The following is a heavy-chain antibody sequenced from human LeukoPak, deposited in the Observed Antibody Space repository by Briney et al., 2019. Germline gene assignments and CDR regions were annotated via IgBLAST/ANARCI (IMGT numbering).Heavy chain of an antibody. CDR3: AKSPGPYYYGYYFDF. D-gene: IGHD3-22*01. J-gene: IGHJ4*02. CDR1: GFTFSNYG. CDR2: ISGSGATI. Sequence: PGGSLRLSCAGSGFTFSNYGVSWVRQAPGKGLEWVSGISGSGATIFYADSVMGRFTISRDNSKNTLYLQMSSLRAEDTALYYCAKSPGPYYYGYYFDFWGQGTLVAVSS. V-gene: IGHV3-23*01.